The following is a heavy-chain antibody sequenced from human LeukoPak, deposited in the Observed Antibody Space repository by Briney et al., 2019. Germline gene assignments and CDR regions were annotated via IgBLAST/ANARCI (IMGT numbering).Heavy chain of an antibody. J-gene: IGHJ1*01. Sequence: GGSLRLSCAASGFTFSDYYMSWIRQAPGKGLEWVSYISSSGSTIYYADSVKGRFTISRDNAKNSLYLQMNSLRAEDTAVYYCARDPWRGSELNAEYFQHWGQGTLVTVSS. V-gene: IGHV3-11*01. D-gene: IGHD1-26*01. CDR1: GFTFSDYY. CDR2: ISSSGSTI. CDR3: ARDPWRGSELNAEYFQH.